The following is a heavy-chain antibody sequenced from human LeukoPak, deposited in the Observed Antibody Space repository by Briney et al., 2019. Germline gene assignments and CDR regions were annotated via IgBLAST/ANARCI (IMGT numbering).Heavy chain of an antibody. V-gene: IGHV1-8*01. Sequence: GASVKVSCKASGYTFTSYDINWVRQATGQRLEWMGWMNPNSRNTGYAQKFQGRVTMTRNTSISTAYMELSSLRSEDTAVYYCVRGKYFYDTSGYYYADYWGQGTLVTVSS. J-gene: IGHJ4*02. CDR1: GYTFTSYD. CDR3: VRGKYFYDTSGYYYADY. CDR2: MNPNSRNT. D-gene: IGHD3-22*01.